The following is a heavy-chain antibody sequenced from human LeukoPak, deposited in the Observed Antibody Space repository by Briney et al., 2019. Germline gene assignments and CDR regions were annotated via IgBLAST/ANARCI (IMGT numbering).Heavy chain of an antibody. CDR2: MNPNSGNT. V-gene: IGHV1-8*01. CDR3: AREAGPGILWFRELSRRRDAFDI. Sequence: ASVKVSCKASGYTFTNYDINWVRQATGQGLEWMGWMNPNSGNTGYAQKFQGRVTMTRNTSISTAYMELSSLRSEDTAVYYCAREAGPGILWFRELSRRRDAFDIWGQGTMVTVSS. D-gene: IGHD3-10*01. J-gene: IGHJ3*02. CDR1: GYTFTNYD.